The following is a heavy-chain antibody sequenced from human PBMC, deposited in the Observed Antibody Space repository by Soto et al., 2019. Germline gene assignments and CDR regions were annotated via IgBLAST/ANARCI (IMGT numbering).Heavy chain of an antibody. CDR3: ARLDSSWFGDYFDY. J-gene: IGHJ4*02. D-gene: IGHD6-13*01. CDR2: IKQDGSEK. V-gene: IGHV3-7*01. Sequence: GGSLRLSCAASGCTFSSYWMSWVRQAPGKGLEWVANIKQDGSEKYYVDSVKGRFTISRDNAKNSLYLQMNSLRAEDTAVYYCARLDSSWFGDYFDYWGQGTLVTVSS. CDR1: GCTFSSYW.